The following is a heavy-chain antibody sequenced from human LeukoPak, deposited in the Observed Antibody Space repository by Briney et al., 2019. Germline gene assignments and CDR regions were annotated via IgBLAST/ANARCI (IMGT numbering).Heavy chain of an antibody. J-gene: IGHJ5*02. Sequence: SETLSLTCTVSGGSFSSYYWSWIRQPPGKGLEWIGYIYYSGSTDYNPSLKSRVTISVDTSKNQFSLKLSSVTAADTAVYYCARLVVVPAAPFDPWGQGTLVTVSS. CDR1: GGSFSSYY. V-gene: IGHV4-59*08. CDR3: ARLVVVPAAPFDP. D-gene: IGHD2-2*01. CDR2: IYYSGST.